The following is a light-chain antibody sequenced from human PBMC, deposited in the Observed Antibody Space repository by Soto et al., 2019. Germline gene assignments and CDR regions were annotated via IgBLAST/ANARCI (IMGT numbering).Light chain of an antibody. CDR2: GAS. J-gene: IGKJ4*01. CDR1: QTVSNTY. CDR3: QQYGALPPT. Sequence: EIALTQFPGALPLSPGERVTLSCRASQTVSNTYLAWYQQKSGQAPKFLIYGASNRATGIPDRFSGSGSGTDFTLTISRLEPEDFAVYYCQQYGALPPTFGGGTKVEIK. V-gene: IGKV3-20*01.